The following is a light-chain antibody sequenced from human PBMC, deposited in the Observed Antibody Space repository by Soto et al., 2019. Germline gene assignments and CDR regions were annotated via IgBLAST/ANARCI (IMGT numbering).Light chain of an antibody. J-gene: IGLJ3*02. Sequence: QSALTQPASVSGSPGQSITISCTGTTSDVGNYNLVSWYQQHPGKAPKLMIYEGTKRPSGVSNRFSGSKSGNTASLTISGLQAEDEADYYCATWDDSLNGPVFGGGTKVTVL. CDR1: TSDVGNYNL. V-gene: IGLV2-23*01. CDR2: EGT. CDR3: ATWDDSLNGPV.